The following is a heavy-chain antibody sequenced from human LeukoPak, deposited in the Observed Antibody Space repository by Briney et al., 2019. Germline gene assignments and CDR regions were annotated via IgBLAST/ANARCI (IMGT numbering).Heavy chain of an antibody. CDR3: AKESSGRDSHYYMDV. V-gene: IGHV4-38-2*02. Sequence: SETLSLTCTVSGYSISSGYYWGWIRQPPGKGLEWIGSIYHSGSTYYNPSLKSRVTISVDTSKNQFSLKLSSVTAADTAVYYCAKESSGRDSHYYMDVWGKGTTVTVSS. J-gene: IGHJ6*03. D-gene: IGHD3-10*01. CDR2: IYHSGST. CDR1: GYSISSGYY.